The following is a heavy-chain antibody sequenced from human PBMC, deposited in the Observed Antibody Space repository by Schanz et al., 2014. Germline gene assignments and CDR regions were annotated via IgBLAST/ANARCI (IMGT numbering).Heavy chain of an antibody. D-gene: IGHD1-26*01. Sequence: EVQLVESGGNLVQPGGSLRLFCVASGFTFSSHSMNWVRQAPGQGLEWLSYIRGSGNTIYYADSVKGRFTISRDNAKNSLSLQMDRLRDEDTAVYYCARRYSGRYCFDYWGQGTLVAVSP. V-gene: IGHV3-48*02. CDR3: ARRYSGRYCFDY. CDR1: GFTFSSHS. CDR2: IRGSGNTI. J-gene: IGHJ4*02.